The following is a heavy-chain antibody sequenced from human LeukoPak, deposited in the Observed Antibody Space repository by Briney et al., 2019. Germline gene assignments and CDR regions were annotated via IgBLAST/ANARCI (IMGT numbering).Heavy chain of an antibody. J-gene: IGHJ4*02. CDR1: GFTFSTYW. Sequence: GGSLRLSCGGSGFTFSTYWFHWVRQAPGKGLVWVSRINPDGSRTDYADSVRGRFTISRDNAKNTLYLQMNSLRVEDTAVYFCAKSMTGFDDYWGQGTLVTVSS. D-gene: IGHD3-9*01. V-gene: IGHV3-74*01. CDR3: AKSMTGFDDY. CDR2: INPDGSRT.